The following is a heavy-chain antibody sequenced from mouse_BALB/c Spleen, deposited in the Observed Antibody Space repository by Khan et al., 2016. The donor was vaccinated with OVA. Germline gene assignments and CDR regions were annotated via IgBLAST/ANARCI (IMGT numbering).Heavy chain of an antibody. CDR2: IDPFSGDT. V-gene: IGHV1S135*01. Sequence: VQLQQSGPELMKPGTTVKISCKASGYSFTTYYIHWVMQSHGKSLEWIGYIDPFSGDTTFNQKFTGKVTLTVDTSSSTAYIHLSNLTYEDSAIDYCTRHGYFAWFTYWGQGTMVTVSA. CDR3: TRHGYFAWFTY. CDR1: GYSFTTYY. J-gene: IGHJ3*01. D-gene: IGHD2-3*01.